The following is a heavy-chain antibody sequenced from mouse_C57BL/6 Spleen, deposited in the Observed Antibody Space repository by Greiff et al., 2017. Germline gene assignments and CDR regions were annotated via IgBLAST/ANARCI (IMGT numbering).Heavy chain of an antibody. CDR1: GFTFSDYG. J-gene: IGHJ4*01. CDR2: ISSGSSTI. CDR3: ARELWYAMDY. Sequence: EVKLMESGGGLVKPGGSLKLSCAASGFTFSDYGMHWVRQAPEKGLEWVAYISSGSSTIYYADTVKGRFTISRDNAKNTLFLQMTSLRSEDTAMYYCARELWYAMDYWGQGTSVTVSS. V-gene: IGHV5-17*01. D-gene: IGHD1-1*02.